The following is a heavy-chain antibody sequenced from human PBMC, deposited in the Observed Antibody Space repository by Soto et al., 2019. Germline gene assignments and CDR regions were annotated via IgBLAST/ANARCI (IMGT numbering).Heavy chain of an antibody. Sequence: QVQLQESGPGLVMPSETLSLTCAVSGGPINGYYWSWIRQPPGKGLEYIGYIYYSGSTDYHPSLTSRVTISLDKSNNQFSLRRSSVTAADTAVYYCARHEGAWFYFDYWGQGILVTVSS. J-gene: IGHJ4*02. CDR3: ARHEGAWFYFDY. CDR2: IYYSGST. D-gene: IGHD3-22*01. CDR1: GGPINGYY. V-gene: IGHV4-59*01.